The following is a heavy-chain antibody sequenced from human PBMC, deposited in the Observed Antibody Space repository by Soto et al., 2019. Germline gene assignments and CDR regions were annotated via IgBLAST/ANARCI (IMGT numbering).Heavy chain of an antibody. CDR2: INPSGGST. CDR1: GYTFTTYY. V-gene: IGHV1-46*01. CDR3: ARDQEPYYYDSSGFPPGY. J-gene: IGHJ4*02. Sequence: ASVKVSCKASGYTFTTYYMHWFRQAPGQGLEWMGIINPSGGSTSYAQKFQGRVTITRDTSASTAYMELSSLRSEDTAVYYCARDQEPYYYDSSGFPPGYWGQGTLVTVSS. D-gene: IGHD3-22*01.